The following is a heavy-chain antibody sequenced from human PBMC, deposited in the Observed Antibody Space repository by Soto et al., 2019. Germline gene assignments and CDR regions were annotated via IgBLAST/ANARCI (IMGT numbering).Heavy chain of an antibody. CDR2: INPNSGGT. D-gene: IGHD6-19*01. Sequence: QVQLVQSGAEVKKPGASVKVSCKASGYTFTGYYMHWVRQATGQGLEWMGWINPNSGGTNYAQKFQGRVTMTRDTSSSTAYMELSRLRSDDTDVYDCAIGGIAVAVRAFDIWGQGTMVTVSS. CDR1: GYTFTGYY. V-gene: IGHV1-2*02. J-gene: IGHJ3*02. CDR3: AIGGIAVAVRAFDI.